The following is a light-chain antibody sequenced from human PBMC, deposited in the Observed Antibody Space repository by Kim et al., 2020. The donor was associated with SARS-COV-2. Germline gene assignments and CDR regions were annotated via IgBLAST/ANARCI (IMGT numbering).Light chain of an antibody. CDR2: DDN. V-gene: IGLV6-57*03. CDR3: QSYDSSKDCV. J-gene: IGLJ3*02. CDR1: SVSIASSY. Sequence: KTVTISCTRRSVSIASSYVHWYQQRPGSAPSTVIYDDNERPSGVPDRFSGSIDSSSNTASLTISGLRTEDEADYYCQSYDSSKDCVFGGGTQLTVL.